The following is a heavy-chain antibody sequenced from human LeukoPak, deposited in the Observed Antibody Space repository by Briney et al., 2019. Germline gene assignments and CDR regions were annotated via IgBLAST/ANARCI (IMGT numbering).Heavy chain of an antibody. CDR2: ISYDGSNK. V-gene: IGHV3-30-3*01. CDR1: GFTFNSYA. D-gene: IGHD4-23*01. Sequence: GGSLRLSCAASGFTFNSYAMHWVRQAPGKGLEWVAVISYDGSNKYYADSVKGRFTISRDNSKNTLYLQMNSLRAEDTAVYYCARDYGGNWYYFDYWGQGTLVTVSS. J-gene: IGHJ4*02. CDR3: ARDYGGNWYYFDY.